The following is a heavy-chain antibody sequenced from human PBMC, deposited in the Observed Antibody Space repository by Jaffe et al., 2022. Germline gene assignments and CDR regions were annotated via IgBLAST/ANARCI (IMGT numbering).Heavy chain of an antibody. Sequence: EVHLVESGGGLVQPGGSLRLSCAASGFNFRTYWMHWVRQAPGKGLVWVSRIKGDGSSTSYADSVKGRFTISRDNAKNTLYLQMNSLRAEDTAVYYCAGLEPDARRAFDIWGQGTMVTVSS. CDR3: AGLEPDARRAFDI. D-gene: IGHD2-2*01. CDR2: IKGDGSST. V-gene: IGHV3-74*01. CDR1: GFNFRTYW. J-gene: IGHJ3*02.